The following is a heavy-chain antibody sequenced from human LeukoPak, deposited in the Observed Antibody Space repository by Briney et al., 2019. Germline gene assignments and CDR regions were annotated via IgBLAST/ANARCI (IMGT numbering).Heavy chain of an antibody. D-gene: IGHD6-13*01. CDR2: IYYSGST. CDR3: ARQGIAAAGGDMDV. V-gene: IGHV4-39*01. Sequence: PSETLSLTCTVSGGSISSSSYYWGWIRQPPGKGLEWIGSIYYSGSTYYNPSLKSRVTISVDTSKNQFSLKLSSVTAADTAVYYCARQGIAAAGGDMDVWGKGTTVTVSS. J-gene: IGHJ6*03. CDR1: GGSISSSSYY.